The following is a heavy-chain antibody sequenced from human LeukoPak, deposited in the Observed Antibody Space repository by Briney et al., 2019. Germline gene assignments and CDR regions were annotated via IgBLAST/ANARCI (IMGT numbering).Heavy chain of an antibody. J-gene: IGHJ4*02. CDR2: VRFDASNE. CDR3: AKDSNSGYVSVGPNY. Sequence: GGSLRLSCQPSGFVFSNYGMHWVRQAPGKGLEWVAFVRFDASNEYYADSVKGRFTISRDNSRNTRYLQMNSLRTDDTGVYSCAKDSNSGYVSVGPNYWGLGTLVTVSS. D-gene: IGHD5-12*01. CDR1: GFVFSNYG. V-gene: IGHV3-30*02.